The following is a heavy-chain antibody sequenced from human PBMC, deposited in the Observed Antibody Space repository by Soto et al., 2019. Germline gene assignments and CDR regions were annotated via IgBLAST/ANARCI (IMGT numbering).Heavy chain of an antibody. CDR2: ISAYNGNT. CDR1: GYTFTSYG. CDR3: ARVRLYDFWSGYYVWFDP. Sequence: ASVKVSCKASGYTFTSYGISWVRQAPGQGPEWMGWISAYNGNTNYAQKLQGRVTMTTDTSTSTAYMELRSLRSDDTAVYYCARVRLYDFWSGYYVWFDPWGQGTLVTVSS. V-gene: IGHV1-18*01. J-gene: IGHJ5*02. D-gene: IGHD3-3*01.